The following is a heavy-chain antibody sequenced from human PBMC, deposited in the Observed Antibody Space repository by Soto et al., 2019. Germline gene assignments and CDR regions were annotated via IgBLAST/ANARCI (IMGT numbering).Heavy chain of an antibody. CDR1: GYTLIMYY. V-gene: IGHV1-46*01. CDR2: INPSGGST. CDR3: ARSPYSSGYYYAIDY. J-gene: IGHJ4*02. D-gene: IGHD3-22*01. Sequence: ASVKVSCKASGYTLIMYYIHWMRQAPGQGLEWMGLINPSGGSTTYAQKFQGRATMTRDTSTSTVYMDLSSLRSEDSAVYYCARSPYSSGYYYAIDYWGKGTQVTVSS.